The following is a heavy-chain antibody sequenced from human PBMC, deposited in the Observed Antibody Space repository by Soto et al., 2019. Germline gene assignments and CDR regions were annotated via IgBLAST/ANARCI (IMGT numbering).Heavy chain of an antibody. CDR2: IYHSGST. V-gene: IGHV4-31*03. J-gene: IGHJ4*02. CDR3: ARDYMAVVD. CDR1: GSSISSGSYY. Sequence: PSETLSLTCTVSGSSISSGSYYWSWIRQHPGKGLEWIGYIYHSGSTYYNPPLKSRATISLDTSKNQFSLKLSSVTAADTAVYYCARDYMAVVDWGQGTLVTV. D-gene: IGHD2-15*01.